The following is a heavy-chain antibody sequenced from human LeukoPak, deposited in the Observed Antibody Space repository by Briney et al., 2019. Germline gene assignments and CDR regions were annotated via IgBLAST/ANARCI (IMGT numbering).Heavy chain of an antibody. D-gene: IGHD4-11*01. Sequence: PGGSLRLSCAASGFTFSSYRMNCVRQAPGKGLEWVSSISSRSTYIYYADSVKGRFTISRDNSKSALYLQMGSLRPEDTAMYYCVRDFSNYVAFFDSWGQGVLVTVSS. CDR2: ISSRSTYI. J-gene: IGHJ4*02. V-gene: IGHV3-21*01. CDR1: GFTFSSYR. CDR3: VRDFSNYVAFFDS.